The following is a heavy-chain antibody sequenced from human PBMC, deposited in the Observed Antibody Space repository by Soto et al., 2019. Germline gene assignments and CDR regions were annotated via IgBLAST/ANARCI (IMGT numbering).Heavy chain of an antibody. CDR2: INHSGVS. CDR1: GFTFSSYS. J-gene: IGHJ5*02. V-gene: IGHV4-34*09. D-gene: IGHD3-10*01. Sequence: LRLSCAASGFTFSSYSMNWVRQAPGKGLEWIGEINHSGVSNYNPSLKSRVTFSVDTSKNQFSLKLSSVTAADTAVYYCARESDYYGSGSYRHTSHGLNWFDPWGQGTLVTVSS. CDR3: ARESDYYGSGSYRHTSHGLNWFDP.